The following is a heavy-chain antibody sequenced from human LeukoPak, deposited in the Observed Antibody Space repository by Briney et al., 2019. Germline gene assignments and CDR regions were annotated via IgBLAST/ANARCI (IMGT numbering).Heavy chain of an antibody. CDR3: AGDPNRSYFDH. V-gene: IGHV3-30*01. D-gene: IGHD1-14*01. J-gene: IGHJ4*02. CDR1: GFAFSTYS. Sequence: PGGSLRLSCAASGFAFSTYSMHWVRQAPGKGLEWLALRSSDGSNENFADSVKGRFTISRDNSKNTLYLQMNSMRSEDTAIYYCAGDPNRSYFDHWGQGTLVTVSS. CDR2: RSSDGSNE.